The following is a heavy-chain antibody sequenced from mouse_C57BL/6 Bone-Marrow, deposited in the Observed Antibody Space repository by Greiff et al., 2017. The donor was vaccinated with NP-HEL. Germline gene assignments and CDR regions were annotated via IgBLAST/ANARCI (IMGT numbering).Heavy chain of an antibody. J-gene: IGHJ2*01. CDR2: IYPSSGNT. Sequence: QVQLQQSGAELARPGASVKLSCKASGYTFTSYGISWVKQRTGQGLEWIGEIYPSSGNTYYNEKFKGKATRTADKSSSTAYMERRSLTSEDTAVYFCARSNSRVDDWGQGTTRTVSS. CDR3: ARSNSRVDD. V-gene: IGHV1-81*01. D-gene: IGHD4-1*01. CDR1: GYTFTSYG.